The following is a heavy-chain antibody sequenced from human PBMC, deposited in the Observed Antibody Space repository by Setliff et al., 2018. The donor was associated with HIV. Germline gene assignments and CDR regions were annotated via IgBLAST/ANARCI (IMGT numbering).Heavy chain of an antibody. CDR1: GYTFTSYD. Sequence: ASVKVSCKTSGYTFTSYDINWVRQATGQGLEWMGWMNPNSGNTGYAQKFQGRVTMTRNTSISTAYMELSSLRSEDTAIYYCARQSVSATFDSWGQGTLVTVSS. V-gene: IGHV1-8*01. D-gene: IGHD6-19*01. J-gene: IGHJ4*02. CDR2: MNPNSGNT. CDR3: ARQSVSATFDS.